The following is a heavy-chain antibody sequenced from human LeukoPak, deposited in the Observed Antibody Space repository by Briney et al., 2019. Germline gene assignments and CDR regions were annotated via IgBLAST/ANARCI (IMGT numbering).Heavy chain of an antibody. D-gene: IGHD1-1*01. Sequence: GGSLRLSCAASGFTFSIYSTFWVRQAPGKGLEWVSSISGSGSLIYYADSVKGRFTISRDNAKNSLYLQMNSLRDEDTALYYCARSGNYDCWGQGTLVTVSS. J-gene: IGHJ4*02. CDR2: ISGSGSLI. V-gene: IGHV3-21*01. CDR3: ARSGNYDC. CDR1: GFTFSIYS.